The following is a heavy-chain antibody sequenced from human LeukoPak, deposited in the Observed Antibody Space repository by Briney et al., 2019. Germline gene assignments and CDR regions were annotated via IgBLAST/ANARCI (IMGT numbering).Heavy chain of an antibody. D-gene: IGHD4-17*01. CDR2: IKSKTDGGTT. Sequence: GGSLRLSCAASGFTFSNAWMSWVRQAPGKGLEWVGRIKSKTDGGTTDYAAPVKGRFTISRDDSKNTLYLQMNSLKTEDTAVYYCTTPGGDYEGYFDYWGLGTLVTVSS. V-gene: IGHV3-15*01. J-gene: IGHJ4*02. CDR1: GFTFSNAW. CDR3: TTPGGDYEGYFDY.